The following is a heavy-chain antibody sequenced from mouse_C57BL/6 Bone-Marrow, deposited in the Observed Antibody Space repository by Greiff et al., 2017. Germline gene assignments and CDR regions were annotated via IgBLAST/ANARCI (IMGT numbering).Heavy chain of an antibody. Sequence: EVQLVESGGGLVKPGGSLKLSCAASGFTFSSYAMSWVRQTPEKRLEWVATISDGGSYTYYPDNVKGRYTISRDNAKNNLYLQMSHLKSEDTAMYYCARGYGSPYWYFDVWGTGTTVTVSS. D-gene: IGHD1-1*01. CDR3: ARGYGSPYWYFDV. V-gene: IGHV5-4*01. CDR2: ISDGGSYT. CDR1: GFTFSSYA. J-gene: IGHJ1*03.